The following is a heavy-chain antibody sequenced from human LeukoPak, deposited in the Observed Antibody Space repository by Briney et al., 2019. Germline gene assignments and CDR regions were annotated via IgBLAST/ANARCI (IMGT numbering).Heavy chain of an antibody. CDR3: ARGVGYYGSGSYNGMDV. CDR1: GGSISSGGYY. V-gene: IGHV4-31*03. J-gene: IGHJ6*02. Sequence: PSQTLSLTRTVSGGSISSGGYYWRWIRQHPGKGLEGIGYIYYSGSTYYNPSLKSRVTISVDTSKNQFSLKLSSVTAADTAVYYCARGVGYYGSGSYNGMDVWGQGTTVTVSS. D-gene: IGHD3-10*01. CDR2: IYYSGST.